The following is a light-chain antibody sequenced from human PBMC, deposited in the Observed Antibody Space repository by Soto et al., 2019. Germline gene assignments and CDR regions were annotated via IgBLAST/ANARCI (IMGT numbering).Light chain of an antibody. CDR1: QSVSSSY. CDR2: GAS. J-gene: IGKJ1*01. V-gene: IGKV3-20*01. Sequence: PGERATLSCRASQSVSSSYLAWYQQKPGQAPRLLIYGASSRATGIPDRFSGSGSGTDFTLTISRLEPEDFAVYYCQQYGSSPLTFGQGTKVEIK. CDR3: QQYGSSPLT.